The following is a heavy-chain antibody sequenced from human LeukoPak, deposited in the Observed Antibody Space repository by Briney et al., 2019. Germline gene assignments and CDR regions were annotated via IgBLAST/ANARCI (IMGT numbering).Heavy chain of an antibody. CDR2: VYHSGST. CDR3: ARSGPYYYHYLDV. D-gene: IGHD3-10*01. J-gene: IGHJ6*03. V-gene: IGHV4-38-2*02. CDR1: GYSLTNGYY. Sequence: SETLSLTCTVSGYSLTNGYYGVWIRQPPGEGLEWIGAVYHSGSTYYNPSLRSRVAISVDTSKNHFSLKLSSVTAADAAVFFCARSGPYYYHYLDVWGKGTTVTVSS.